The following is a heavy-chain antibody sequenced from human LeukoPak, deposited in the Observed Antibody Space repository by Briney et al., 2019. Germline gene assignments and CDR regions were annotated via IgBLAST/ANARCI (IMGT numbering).Heavy chain of an antibody. Sequence: SETLSLTCAVYGGSFSGYYWSWIRQPPGKGLEWIGEINHSGSTNYNPSLKSRVTISIDTSKNQFSLKLSSVTAADTAVYYCARGTMTTVTYYFDYWGQGTLVTVSS. CDR2: INHSGST. CDR3: ARGTMTTVTYYFDY. D-gene: IGHD4-17*01. CDR1: GGSFSGYY. J-gene: IGHJ4*02. V-gene: IGHV4-34*01.